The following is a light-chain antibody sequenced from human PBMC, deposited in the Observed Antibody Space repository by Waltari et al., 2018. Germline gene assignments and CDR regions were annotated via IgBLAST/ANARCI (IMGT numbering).Light chain of an antibody. V-gene: IGKV3-20*01. CDR1: QSVSSNY. Sequence: ESVLTQSPGTVSLSPGAIATHPCRASQSVSSNYLALYQQKPGQAPRLLIYGASSRATGIPDRFSGSGSGTDFTLTISRLEPEDFAVYYCQQYGSSPTTFGQGTKLEI. CDR3: QQYGSSPTT. J-gene: IGKJ2*01. CDR2: GAS.